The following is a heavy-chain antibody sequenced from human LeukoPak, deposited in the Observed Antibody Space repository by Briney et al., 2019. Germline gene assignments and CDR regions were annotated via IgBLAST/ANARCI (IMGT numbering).Heavy chain of an antibody. D-gene: IGHD2-15*01. CDR3: ARYCSGDGCYSGMDV. Sequence: GGSLRLSCAASGFTVSSNYMSWVRQAPGEGLEWVSVIYSGGSTYYADSVKGRFTISRDNSKNTLYLQMNSLRADETAVYYCARYCSGDGCYSGMDVWGQGTTVTVSS. CDR2: IYSGGST. V-gene: IGHV3-66*02. J-gene: IGHJ6*02. CDR1: GFTVSSNY.